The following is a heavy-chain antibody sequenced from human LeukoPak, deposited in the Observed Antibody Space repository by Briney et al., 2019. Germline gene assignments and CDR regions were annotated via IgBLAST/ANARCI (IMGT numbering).Heavy chain of an antibody. CDR2: INEGGSTI. D-gene: IGHD2-21*02. J-gene: IGHJ4*02. Sequence: GGSLRLSCAASGFSFSSYWMHWVRQAPGGGLVLVSRINEGGSTINYADSVKGRFTISRDNAKNTLSLQMNSLRAEDTAVYYCARVEVGGDYSKFDYWGQGTLVTVSS. CDR3: ARVEVGGDYSKFDY. CDR1: GFSFSSYW. V-gene: IGHV3-74*01.